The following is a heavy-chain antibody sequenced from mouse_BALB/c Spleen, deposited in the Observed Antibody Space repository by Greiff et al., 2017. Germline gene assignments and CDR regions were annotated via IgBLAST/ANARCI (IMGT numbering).Heavy chain of an antibody. CDR1: GFTFSSYY. CDR2: INSNGGST. V-gene: IGHV5-6-2*01. CDR3: ARHEDLGWYFDV. J-gene: IGHJ1*01. Sequence: EVKLMESGGGLVKLGGSLKLSCAASGFTFSSYYMSWVRQTPEKRLELVAAINSNGGSTYYPDTVKGRFTISRDNAKNTLYLQMSSLKSEDTALYYCARHEDLGWYFDVWGAGTTVTVSS.